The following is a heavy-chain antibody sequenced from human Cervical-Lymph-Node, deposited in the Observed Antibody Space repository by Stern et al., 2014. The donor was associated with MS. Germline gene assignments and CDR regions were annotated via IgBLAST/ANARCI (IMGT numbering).Heavy chain of an antibody. Sequence: VQLEESGAEVKKPGSSVKVSCKASGGTFSSYAISWVRQAPGQGLEWMGGIIPICGTANYAQKFQGRVTITADESTSTAYMELSSLRSEDTAVYYCARNPGGYVYYYGMDVWGQGTTVTVSS. J-gene: IGHJ6*02. CDR1: GGTFSSYA. CDR3: ARNPGGYVYYYGMDV. V-gene: IGHV1-69*01. CDR2: IIPICGTA. D-gene: IGHD3-16*01.